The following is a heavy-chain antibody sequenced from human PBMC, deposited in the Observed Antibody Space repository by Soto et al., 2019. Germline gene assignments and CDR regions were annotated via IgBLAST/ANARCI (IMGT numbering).Heavy chain of an antibody. CDR1: GVNSINYA. V-gene: IGHV3-33*08. J-gene: IGHJ6*02. D-gene: IGHD6-13*01. Sequence: RDSCAAAGVNSINYAMRRVRQTTGKGLEWVAVIGNGGSGNYYANSVKGRFTISRDNSKNTLYLQMSSLRAEDTAVYYCARRQISPPTRGAASARGAMDVWGQGTTVTGSS. CDR2: IGNGGSGN. CDR3: ARRQISPPTRGAASARGAMDV.